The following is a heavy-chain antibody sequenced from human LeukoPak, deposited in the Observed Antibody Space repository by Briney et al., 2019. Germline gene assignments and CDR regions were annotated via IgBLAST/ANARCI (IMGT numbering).Heavy chain of an antibody. J-gene: IGHJ4*02. CDR3: ARQPTYSSGWRYFDY. V-gene: IGHV4-59*01. Sequence: SETLSLTCSVSGVPISTYFWSWIRQSRGKGLEWIAYVYYNGDIMYNPSLKSRVRISLDTSNSQISLNMTSVTAADTAVYYCARQPTYSSGWRYFDYWGQGTLVTVSS. CDR2: VYYNGDI. D-gene: IGHD6-19*01. CDR1: GVPISTYF.